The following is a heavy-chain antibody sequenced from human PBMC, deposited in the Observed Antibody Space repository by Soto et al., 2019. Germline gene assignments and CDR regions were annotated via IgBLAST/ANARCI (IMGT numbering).Heavy chain of an antibody. CDR3: ARVTQPYYYDSSGGFLY. D-gene: IGHD3-22*01. CDR2: IIPIFGTA. V-gene: IGHV1-69*13. Sequence: SVKVSCKASGGTFSSYTISWVRQAPGQGLEWMGGIIPIFGTANYAQKFQGRVTITADESTSTAYMELSSLRSEDTAVYYCARVTQPYYYDSSGGFLYWGQGTMVTVSS. CDR1: GGTFSSYT. J-gene: IGHJ4*02.